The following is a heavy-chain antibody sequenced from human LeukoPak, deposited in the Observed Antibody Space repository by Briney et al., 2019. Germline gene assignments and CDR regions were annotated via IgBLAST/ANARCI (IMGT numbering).Heavy chain of an antibody. CDR1: DGSITTDDYF. CDR3: ARVNQEDYYESSGYYSPFDF. D-gene: IGHD3-22*01. V-gene: IGHV4-30-2*01. CDR2: ISHRGRT. J-gene: IGHJ4*02. Sequence: PSETLFLTCTVPDGSITTDDYFWSWIRQPPGKGLEWIWYISHRGRTYSNPSLESRLTMSVDRSQNQFFLNLSSVTAADTAVYYCARVNQEDYYESSGYYSPFDFWGQGTLVTVSS.